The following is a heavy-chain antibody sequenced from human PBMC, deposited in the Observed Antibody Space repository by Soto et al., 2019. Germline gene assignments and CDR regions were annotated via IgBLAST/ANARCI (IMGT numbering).Heavy chain of an antibody. Sequence: ESLKISCQCSGYTFSNFWIGWVRQLPGKGLEWMGIIYPGDHETRYSPSFHGKVTISADKSFNTAYLQWNSLEASDTAFYFCARSPRSSPYFDYWGQGALVTVSS. CDR1: GYTFSNFW. CDR2: IYPGDHET. CDR3: ARSPRSSPYFDY. D-gene: IGHD6-13*01. V-gene: IGHV5-51*01. J-gene: IGHJ4*02.